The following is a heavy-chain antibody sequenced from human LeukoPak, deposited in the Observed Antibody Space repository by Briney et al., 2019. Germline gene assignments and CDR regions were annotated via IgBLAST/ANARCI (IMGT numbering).Heavy chain of an antibody. CDR1: GGSFSGYY. CDR3: ASVTMVRGVIS. Sequence: SSETLSLTCAVYGGSFSGYYWSWIRQPPGKGLEWIGEINHSGSTNYNPSLKSRVTISVDTSKNQFSLKLSSVTAADTAVYYCASVTMVRGVISWGRGTLVTVSS. D-gene: IGHD3-10*01. V-gene: IGHV4-34*01. CDR2: INHSGST. J-gene: IGHJ4*02.